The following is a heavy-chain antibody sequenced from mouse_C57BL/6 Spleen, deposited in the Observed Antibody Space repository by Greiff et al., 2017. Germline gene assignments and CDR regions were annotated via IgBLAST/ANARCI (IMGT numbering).Heavy chain of an antibody. V-gene: IGHV5-17*01. D-gene: IGHD3-2*02. CDR1: GFTFSDYG. J-gene: IGHJ3*01. CDR3: ARGSSGYWFAY. Sequence: EVQVVESGGGLVKPGGSLKLSCAASGFTFSDYGMHWVRQAPEKGLEWVAYISSGSSTIYYADTVKGRFTISRDNAKNTLFLQMTSLRSEDTAMYYCARGSSGYWFAYWGQGTLVTVSA. CDR2: ISSGSSTI.